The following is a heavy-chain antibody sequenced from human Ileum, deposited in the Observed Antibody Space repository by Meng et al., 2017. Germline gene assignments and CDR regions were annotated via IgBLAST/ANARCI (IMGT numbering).Heavy chain of an antibody. CDR2: MSGSGRDI. CDR1: GFRFRAST. CDR3: AKSRSTVARSGYFDS. Sequence: EVELVEAGGVLVQPGGSLRLSCAASGFRFRASTMNWVRQVPGKGLEWGSGMSGSGRDIQYVDSVEGRVTISRDNANNTLYLEMNNLRAEDTALYYCAKSRSTVARSGYFDSWGQGTLVTVSS. V-gene: IGHV3-23*04. D-gene: IGHD4-11*01. J-gene: IGHJ4*02.